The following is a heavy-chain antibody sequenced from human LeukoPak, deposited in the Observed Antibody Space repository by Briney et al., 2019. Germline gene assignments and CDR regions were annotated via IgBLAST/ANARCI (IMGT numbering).Heavy chain of an antibody. CDR2: IRSKANSYAT. D-gene: IGHD6-13*01. CDR3: TTTAGRAAAGTGFDY. CDR1: GFTFCGSV. J-gene: IGHJ4*02. V-gene: IGHV3-73*01. Sequence: SGGSLRLSCAAPGFTFCGSVMHCLRQAFGLGQESVRRIRSKANSYATAYAASVKGRFTISRDYSKNTSYLQMNSRKPEDTAVYYCTTTAGRAAAGTGFDYWGQGTLVTVSS.